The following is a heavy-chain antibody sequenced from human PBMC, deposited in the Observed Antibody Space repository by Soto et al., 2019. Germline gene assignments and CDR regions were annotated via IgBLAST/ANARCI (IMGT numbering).Heavy chain of an antibody. D-gene: IGHD6-13*01. J-gene: IGHJ4*02. CDR2: MNTYSGNT. CDR3: ARGRIDSNSLYPIDY. CDR1: GYTFPSYH. Sequence: ASVKVSVKASGYTFPSYHINWVRQATGQGPAWMGWMNTYSGNTGFAQKFQGRVTMTRNTSISIASMELRSLRSEDTAGSYRARGRIDSNSLYPIDYWGQGTLVTVA. V-gene: IGHV1-8*01.